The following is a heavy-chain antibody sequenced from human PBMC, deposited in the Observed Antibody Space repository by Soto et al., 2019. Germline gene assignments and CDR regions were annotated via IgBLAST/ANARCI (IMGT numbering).Heavy chain of an antibody. V-gene: IGHV1-18*04. Sequence: GASVKVSCKASGYPFTRYSIRWVRQAPGQGLEWMGWISGYNGDTEYSKNFQGRLTMTIDTSTTTASMELRSLRSDDTAVYYCARASLKIFGAPYGMDVWGQGTSVTVSS. D-gene: IGHD3-3*01. CDR1: GYPFTRYS. J-gene: IGHJ6*02. CDR2: ISGYNGDT. CDR3: ARASLKIFGAPYGMDV.